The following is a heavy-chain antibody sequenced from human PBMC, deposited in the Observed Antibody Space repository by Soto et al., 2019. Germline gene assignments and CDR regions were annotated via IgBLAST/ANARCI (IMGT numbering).Heavy chain of an antibody. J-gene: IGHJ4*01. V-gene: IGHV3-30*04. D-gene: IGHD5-12*01. CDR2: VSYDGSYK. Sequence: QVPLVESGGGVVQPGRSLTLSCAASGFTFRTFAMHWVRQVPGKGLEWVAVVSYDGSYKSYADSVKGRFTISRDNSKNTLYLQLNSLRADDTAVFYCAREPWGYSGSAKHFDYWGHGTLVTVSS. CDR3: AREPWGYSGSAKHFDY. CDR1: GFTFRTFA.